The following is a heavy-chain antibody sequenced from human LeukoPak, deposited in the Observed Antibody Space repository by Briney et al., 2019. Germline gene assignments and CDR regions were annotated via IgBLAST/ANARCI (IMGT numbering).Heavy chain of an antibody. Sequence: GGSLRLSCAASGFTVSSKYMSWVRQAPGKGLEWVSVVYSGGSTYYADSVKGRFTISRDNSKNSVYLQMNSLRAEDTAVYYCARAAAGKSMGAFDIWGQGTMVTVSS. CDR1: GFTVSSKY. J-gene: IGHJ3*02. V-gene: IGHV3-53*01. D-gene: IGHD6-13*01. CDR3: ARAAAGKSMGAFDI. CDR2: VYSGGST.